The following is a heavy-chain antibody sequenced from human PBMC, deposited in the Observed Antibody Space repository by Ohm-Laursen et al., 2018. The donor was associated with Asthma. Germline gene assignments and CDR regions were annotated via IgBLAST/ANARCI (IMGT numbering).Heavy chain of an antibody. CDR1: GFTFSSYG. D-gene: IGHD5-12*01. J-gene: IGHJ4*02. CDR3: AKVKGLGATIPSGKYFDY. CDR2: ISYDGSNK. Sequence: RSLRLSCTASGFTFSSYGMHWVRQAPGKGLEWVAVISYDGSNKYYADSVKGRFTISRDNSKNTLYLQMNSLRAEDTAVYYCAKVKGLGATIPSGKYFDYWGQGTLVTVSS. V-gene: IGHV3-30*18.